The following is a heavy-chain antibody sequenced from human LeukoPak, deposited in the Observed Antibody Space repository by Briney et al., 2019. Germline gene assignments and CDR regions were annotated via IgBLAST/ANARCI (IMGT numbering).Heavy chain of an antibody. CDR3: ARHEGWYFDY. J-gene: IGHJ4*02. CDR1: GYSFTSYW. CDR2: IDPSDSYT. V-gene: IGHV5-10-1*01. D-gene: IGHD2-15*01. Sequence: GESLKISCKGSGYSFTSYWISWVRQMPGKGLEWMGRIDPSDSYTNYSPSFQGHVTISADKSISTAYLQWSSLKATDTAMYYCARHEGWYFDYWGQGTLVTVSS.